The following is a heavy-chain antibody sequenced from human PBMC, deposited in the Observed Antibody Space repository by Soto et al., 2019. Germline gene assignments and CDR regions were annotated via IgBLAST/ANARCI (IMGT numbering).Heavy chain of an antibody. D-gene: IGHD5-12*01. V-gene: IGHV3-33*01. J-gene: IGHJ2*01. Sequence: QVQLVESGGGVVQPGRSLRLSCAASGFTFSSYGMHWVRQAPGKGLEWVAVIWYDGSNKYYADSVKGRFTISRDNSKNTLDLQMNSLRAEDTAVYYCARDRGYSGYDGEPDWYFDLWGRGTLVTVSS. CDR1: GFTFSSYG. CDR3: ARDRGYSGYDGEPDWYFDL. CDR2: IWYDGSNK.